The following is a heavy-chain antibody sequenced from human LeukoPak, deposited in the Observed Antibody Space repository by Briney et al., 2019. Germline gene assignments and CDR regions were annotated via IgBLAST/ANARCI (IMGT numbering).Heavy chain of an antibody. CDR3: AGQYRGYFDY. D-gene: IGHD5-12*01. V-gene: IGHV4-39*07. CDR2: IDYSGST. J-gene: IGHJ4*02. CDR1: GDSMISSSHY. Sequence: PSETLSLTCTVSGDSMISSSHYWGWIRQPPGKGLEWIGNIDYSGSTNYNPSLKSRVTISLDKSNNQFSLSLSSVTAADTAVYYCAGQYRGYFDYWGQGTLITVSS.